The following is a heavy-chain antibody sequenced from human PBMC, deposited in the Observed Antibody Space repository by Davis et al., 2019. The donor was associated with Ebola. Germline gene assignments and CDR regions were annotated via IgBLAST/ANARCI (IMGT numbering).Heavy chain of an antibody. J-gene: IGHJ4*02. Sequence: SETLSLTCTVSGGSISSSSYYWGWIRQPPGTGLEWIANIFYSGTTYYNPSLRGRVTMSVDTSKTQFSLKLSSVTAADTAVYYCARLRWWSTIDYWGQGTLVTVSS. D-gene: IGHD2-15*01. CDR2: IFYSGTT. CDR3: ARLRWWSTIDY. V-gene: IGHV4-39*01. CDR1: GGSISSSSYY.